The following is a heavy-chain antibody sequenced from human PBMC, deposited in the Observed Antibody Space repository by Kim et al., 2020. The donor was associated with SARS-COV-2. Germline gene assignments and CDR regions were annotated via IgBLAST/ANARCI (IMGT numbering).Heavy chain of an antibody. D-gene: IGHD6-13*01. J-gene: IGHJ5*02. CDR1: GGSFSGYY. CDR2: INHSGST. Sequence: SETLSLTCAVYGGSFSGYYWSWIRQPPGKGLEWIGEINHSGSTNYNPSLKSRVTISVDTSKNQFSLKLSSVTAADTAVYYCARGPGYSSSWYGARNRFDPWGQGTLVTVST. V-gene: IGHV4-34*01. CDR3: ARGPGYSSSWYGARNRFDP.